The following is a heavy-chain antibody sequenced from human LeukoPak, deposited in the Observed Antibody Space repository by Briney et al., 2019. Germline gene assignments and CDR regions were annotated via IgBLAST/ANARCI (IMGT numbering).Heavy chain of an antibody. Sequence: GGSLRLFCAASGFTFSSYAMHWVRQAPGKGLEWVAVISYDGSNKYYADSVKGRFTISRDNSKNTLYLQMNSLRAEDTAVYYCARVTGTAIGYFDYWGQGTLVTVSS. CDR3: ARVTGTAIGYFDY. CDR1: GFTFSSYA. J-gene: IGHJ4*02. V-gene: IGHV3-30-3*01. D-gene: IGHD5-18*01. CDR2: ISYDGSNK.